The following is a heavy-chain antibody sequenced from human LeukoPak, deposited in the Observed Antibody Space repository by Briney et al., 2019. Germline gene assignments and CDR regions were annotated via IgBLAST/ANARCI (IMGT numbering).Heavy chain of an antibody. D-gene: IGHD3-16*01. CDR2: ISSGSSTI. CDR1: GFTFSTYN. CDR3: ARGETARVDY. Sequence: GGSLRLSCAASGFTFSTYNMNWVRQAPGKGLEWLSYISSGSSTIYYADSVEGRFTISRDNAKNSLYLQMNSLRDEDTAVYYCARGETARVDYWGQGILVTVPS. V-gene: IGHV3-48*02. J-gene: IGHJ4*02.